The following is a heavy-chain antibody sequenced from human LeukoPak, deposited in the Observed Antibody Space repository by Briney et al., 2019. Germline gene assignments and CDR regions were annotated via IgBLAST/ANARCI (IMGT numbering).Heavy chain of an antibody. V-gene: IGHV3-48*03. CDR2: ISSSGSTI. Sequence: GGSLRLSCAASGFTFSSYEMNWVRQAPGKGLEWVSYISSSGSTIYYADSVKGRFTISRDNAKNSLYLQMNSLRAEDTAVYYCARGRTRDFGVVIARPHYYYGMDVWGQGTTVTVSS. CDR1: GFTFSSYE. D-gene: IGHD3-3*01. CDR3: ARGRTRDFGVVIARPHYYYGMDV. J-gene: IGHJ6*02.